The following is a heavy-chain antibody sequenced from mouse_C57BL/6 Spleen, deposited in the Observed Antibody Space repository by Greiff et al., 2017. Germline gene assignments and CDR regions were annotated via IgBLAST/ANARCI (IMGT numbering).Heavy chain of an antibody. J-gene: IGHJ4*01. Sequence: QVHVKQSGAKLVRPGASVTLSCKASGYTFTDYEMHWVKQTPVHGLEWIGAIDPETGGTAYNQKFKGKAILTADKSSSTAYMELRSLTSEDSAVYYCTRSYYYGSTSYAMDYWGQGTSVTVSS. V-gene: IGHV1-15*01. CDR3: TRSYYYGSTSYAMDY. D-gene: IGHD1-1*01. CDR1: GYTFTDYE. CDR2: IDPETGGT.